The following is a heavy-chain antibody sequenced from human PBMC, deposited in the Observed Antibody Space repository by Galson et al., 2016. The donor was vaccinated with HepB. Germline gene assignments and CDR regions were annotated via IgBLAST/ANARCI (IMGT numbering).Heavy chain of an antibody. J-gene: IGHJ4*02. CDR2: INHDGIT. CDR1: GGSFSGYY. V-gene: IGHV4-34*01. Sequence: SETLSLTCAVYGGSFSGYYWSWIRQPPGAGLEWIGEINHDGITIYNPSLKSRLSVSIDTSKNQFSLTLTSMTAADTAVYYCARGAPRLDYWGQGILVTVSS. CDR3: ARGAPRLDY.